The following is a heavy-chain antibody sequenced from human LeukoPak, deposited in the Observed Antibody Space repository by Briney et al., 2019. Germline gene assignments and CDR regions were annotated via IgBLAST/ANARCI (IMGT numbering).Heavy chain of an antibody. CDR3: AKALGGYHFDY. Sequence: GGSLRLSCAASGFTFSSYGMSWVRQAPGKGREWVSSISGSGGNTYYADSVKGRFTTSRDNSKNTLFLPMNSLRAEDPAVYSCAKALGGYHFDYWGTGTLVTVSS. J-gene: IGHJ4*02. D-gene: IGHD3-16*01. CDR1: GFTFSSYG. CDR2: ISGSGGNT. V-gene: IGHV3-23*01.